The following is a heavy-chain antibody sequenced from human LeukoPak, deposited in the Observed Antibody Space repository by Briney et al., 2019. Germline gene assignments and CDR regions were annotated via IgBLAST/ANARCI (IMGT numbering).Heavy chain of an antibody. CDR1: GFTFTNYA. CDR3: AKREKGTTGRFFDY. Sequence: GGSLRLSCAASGFTFTNYAMTWVHQAPGKGLEWASGISEGVGNTYYADSVKGRFTISRDHSKNTLYLQMNSLRAEDTALYYCAKREKGTTGRFFDYWGQGTLVTVSS. J-gene: IGHJ4*02. D-gene: IGHD4-17*01. V-gene: IGHV3-23*01. CDR2: ISEGVGNT.